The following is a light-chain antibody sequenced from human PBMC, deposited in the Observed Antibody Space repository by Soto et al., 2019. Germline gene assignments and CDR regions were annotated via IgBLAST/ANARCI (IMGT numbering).Light chain of an antibody. CDR3: MQGTHWPPET. Sequence: DVVMTQSPLSLPVTLGQPASISCRSSQSLVHSDGNAYLNWFQQRPGQSPRRLIYKVSKRDSGVPDRCSGSGSGTDFTLKISRVEAEDVGVYYCMQGTHWPPETFGQGTKVDNK. V-gene: IGKV2-30*02. CDR1: QSLVHSDGNAY. CDR2: KVS. J-gene: IGKJ1*01.